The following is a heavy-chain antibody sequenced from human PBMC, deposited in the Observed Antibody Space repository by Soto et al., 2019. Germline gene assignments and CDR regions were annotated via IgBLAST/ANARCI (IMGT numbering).Heavy chain of an antibody. CDR3: ARSLVKATLDS. CDR2: IDSTSVYT. CDR1: GFRFSSYT. D-gene: IGHD1-26*01. J-gene: IGHJ4*02. Sequence: EVQLVESGGGLVKPGGSLRLSCAASGFRFSSYTMNWVRQAPGKGLEWVSSIDSTSVYTIYADSAKGRFTVSRANAQNSLYLEMNSLRAEDTAFYFCARSLVKATLDSWGQGTLVTVSS. V-gene: IGHV3-21*01.